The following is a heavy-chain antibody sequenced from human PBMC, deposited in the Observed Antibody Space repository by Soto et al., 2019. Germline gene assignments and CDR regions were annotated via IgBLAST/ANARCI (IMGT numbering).Heavy chain of an antibody. CDR1: GYTFTSYA. D-gene: IGHD3-3*01. Sequence: ASVKVSCTASGYTFTSYAMHWVRQAPGQRLEWMGWINAGNGNTKYSQKFQGRVTITRDTSASTAYMELSSLRSEDTAVYYCARADDFWSGHAVDMDVWGKGTTVTVSS. V-gene: IGHV1-3*01. J-gene: IGHJ6*03. CDR3: ARADDFWSGHAVDMDV. CDR2: INAGNGNT.